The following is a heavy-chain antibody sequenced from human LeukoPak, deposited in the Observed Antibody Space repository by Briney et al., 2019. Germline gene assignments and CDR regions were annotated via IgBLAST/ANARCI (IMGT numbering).Heavy chain of an antibody. V-gene: IGHV1-46*01. CDR3: SLGVIAAAGTGGVDY. J-gene: IGHJ4*02. CDR2: INPSGGST. CDR1: GYTFTSYY. Sequence: ASVKVSCKGSGYTFTSYYMHWVRQAPGQGLECMGIINPSGGSTSYAQKFQGRVTMTRDMSTSTVYMELSSLRSEDTAVYYCSLGVIAAAGTGGVDYWGQGTLVTVSS. D-gene: IGHD6-13*01.